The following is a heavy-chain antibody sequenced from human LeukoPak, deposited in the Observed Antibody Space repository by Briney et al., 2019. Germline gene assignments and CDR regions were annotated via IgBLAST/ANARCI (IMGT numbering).Heavy chain of an antibody. CDR2: TYYRSKWLN. J-gene: IGHJ4*02. CDR1: GDSVSSNSAG. D-gene: IGHD3-16*01. CDR3: ARAEGEGFDH. V-gene: IGHV6-1*01. Sequence: SQTLSLTCAISGDSVSSNSAGWNWIRQSPSRGLEWLGRTYYRSKWLNDYAVSLKSRITVNPDTSKNQFSLQLNSVTPEDTAVYYCARAEGEGFDHWGQGTLVTVSS.